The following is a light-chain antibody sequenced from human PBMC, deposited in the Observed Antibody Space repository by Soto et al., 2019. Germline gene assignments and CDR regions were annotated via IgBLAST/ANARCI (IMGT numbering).Light chain of an antibody. CDR3: CSYADNNDYV. J-gene: IGLJ1*01. CDR2: EVT. Sequence: QSVLTQPPSASGSLGQSVTISCTGTSSDVGAYNYVSWYQQRPGKAPKLMIYEVTRRPSGVPDRFSGSKSGNTASLNVSGLQAEDEADYYCCSYADNNDYVFGTGTKVTVL. V-gene: IGLV2-8*01. CDR1: SSDVGAYNY.